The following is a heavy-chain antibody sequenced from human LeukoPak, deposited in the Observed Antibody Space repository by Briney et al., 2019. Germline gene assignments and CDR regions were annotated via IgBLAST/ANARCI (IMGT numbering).Heavy chain of an antibody. CDR2: IWYDGSNK. D-gene: IGHD3-10*01. CDR3: AKVGVRYYYYYYMDV. CDR1: GFTFSSYG. V-gene: IGHV3-33*06. Sequence: GGSLRLSCAASGFTFSSYGMHWVRQAPGKGLEWVAVIWYDGSNKYYADSVKGRFAISIDNSKNTLYLQMNSLRAEDTAVYYCAKVGVRYYYYYYMDVWGKGTTVTVSS. J-gene: IGHJ6*03.